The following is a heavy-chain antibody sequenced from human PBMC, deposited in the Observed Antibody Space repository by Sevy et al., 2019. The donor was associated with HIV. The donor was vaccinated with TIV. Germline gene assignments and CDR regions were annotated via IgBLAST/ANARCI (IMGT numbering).Heavy chain of an antibody. Sequence: GGSLRLSCAASGFTFSSYWMSWVRQAPGKGLEWVANIKQDGSEKYYVDSVKGRFTISRDNAKNSLYLQMNSLRAEDTAVYYCASWMTAGTFYYYYGMDVWGQGTTVTVSS. V-gene: IGHV3-7*01. CDR2: IKQDGSEK. J-gene: IGHJ6*02. D-gene: IGHD6-13*01. CDR3: ASWMTAGTFYYYYGMDV. CDR1: GFTFSSYW.